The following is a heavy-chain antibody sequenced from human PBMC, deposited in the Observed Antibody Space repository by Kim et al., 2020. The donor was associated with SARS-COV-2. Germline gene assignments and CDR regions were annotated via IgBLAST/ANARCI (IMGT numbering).Heavy chain of an antibody. J-gene: IGHJ4*02. CDR1: GFTFSSYW. V-gene: IGHV3-7*03. D-gene: IGHD6-13*01. CDR3: ARDLLAAGIWDPKDFDY. Sequence: GGSLRLSCAASGFTFSSYWMSWVRQAPGKGLEWVANIKQDGSEKYYVDSVKGRFTISRDNAKNSLYLQMNSLRAEDTAVYYCARDLLAAGIWDPKDFDYWGQGTLVTVSS. CDR2: IKQDGSEK.